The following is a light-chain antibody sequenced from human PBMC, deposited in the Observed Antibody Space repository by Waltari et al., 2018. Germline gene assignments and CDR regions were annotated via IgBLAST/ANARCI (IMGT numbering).Light chain of an antibody. CDR1: QSVLYSSNNENY. CDR2: WAS. CDR3: QQYYSIPPA. V-gene: IGKV4-1*01. J-gene: IGKJ2*01. Sequence: DIVKTQSPDSLAVSLGERATINCKSSQSVLYSSNNENYLAWYQQKPGQPPKLLIYWASARPSGVPDRFSGSGSGTDFTLTISSLQAEDMAVYYCQQYYSIPPAFGQGTKLEIQ.